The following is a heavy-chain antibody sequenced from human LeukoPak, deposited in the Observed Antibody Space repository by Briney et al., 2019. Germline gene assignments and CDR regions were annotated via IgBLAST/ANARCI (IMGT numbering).Heavy chain of an antibody. D-gene: IGHD6-19*01. CDR1: GFTFSSYA. J-gene: IGHJ4*02. Sequence: GGSLRLSCAASGFTFSSYAVSWVRQPPGEGLEWVSAISGSGGGTYYADSVKGRFTISRDNSKNTVYLQMSSLSTEDTAVYHCAKTTTGFSSGRYPGWPIDYWGQGTLVSVSS. CDR3: AKTTTGFSSGRYPGWPIDY. V-gene: IGHV3-23*01. CDR2: ISGSGGGT.